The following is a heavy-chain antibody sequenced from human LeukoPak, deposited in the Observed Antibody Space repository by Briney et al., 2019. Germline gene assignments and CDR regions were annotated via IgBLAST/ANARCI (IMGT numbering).Heavy chain of an antibody. Sequence: SETLSLTCAVYGGSFSGYYWSWIRQPPGKGLEWIGEINHSGSTNYNPSLKSRVTISVDTSKNQLSLKLSSVTAADTAVYYCARATGYSSSWYRATNWFDPWGQGTLVTVSS. J-gene: IGHJ5*02. V-gene: IGHV4-34*01. CDR3: ARATGYSSSWYRATNWFDP. CDR1: GGSFSGYY. D-gene: IGHD6-13*01. CDR2: INHSGST.